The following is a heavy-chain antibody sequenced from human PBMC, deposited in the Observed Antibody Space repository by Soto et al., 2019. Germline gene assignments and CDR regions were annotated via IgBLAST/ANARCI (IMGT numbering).Heavy chain of an antibody. CDR1: CG. D-gene: IGHD7-27*01. Sequence: CGVSRIRQTPGKGLEWVSAISGSGGSTYYADSVKGRFTISRDNSKNTLYLQMNSLRAEDTAVYYCANLGTDYYYNGMDVPGQATTVTVPS. CDR2: ISGSGGST. CDR3: ANLGTDYYYNGMDV. J-gene: IGHJ6*02. V-gene: IGHV3-23*01.